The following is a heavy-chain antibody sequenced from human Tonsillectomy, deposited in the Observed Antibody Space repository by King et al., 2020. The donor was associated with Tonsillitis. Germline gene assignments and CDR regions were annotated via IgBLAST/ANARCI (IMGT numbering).Heavy chain of an antibody. D-gene: IGHD3-9*01. Sequence: VQLQQWGAGLLKPSETLSLTCAVYGGSFSDYYWSWIRQPPGKGLEWIGEINHSGSTNYNPSLKSRVTISVDTSKNQFSLKLNSVTAADTAVYYCASRLRYFDWSFDPWGQGPLATVPS. CDR1: GGSFSDYY. CDR2: INHSGST. CDR3: ASRLRYFDWSFDP. V-gene: IGHV4-34*01. J-gene: IGHJ5*02.